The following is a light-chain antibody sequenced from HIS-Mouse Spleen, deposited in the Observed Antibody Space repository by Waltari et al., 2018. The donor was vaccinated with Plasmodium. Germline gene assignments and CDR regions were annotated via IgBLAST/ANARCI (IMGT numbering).Light chain of an antibody. CDR1: QSVSSSY. J-gene: IGKJ4*01. V-gene: IGKV3-20*01. Sequence: ELVLTQSPATLSLSPGESATLSCRASQSVSSSYLAWYQQKPGQAPRLLIYGASSRATGIPDRFSGSGSGTDFTLTISRLEPEDFAVYYCQQYGSSPLTFGGGTKVEIK. CDR2: GAS. CDR3: QQYGSSPLT.